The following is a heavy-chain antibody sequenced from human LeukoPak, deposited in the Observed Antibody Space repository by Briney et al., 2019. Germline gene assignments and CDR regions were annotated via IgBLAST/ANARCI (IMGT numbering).Heavy chain of an antibody. V-gene: IGHV3-74*01. D-gene: IGHD2-15*01. CDR1: GFTFSSYW. Sequence: GGSLRLSCVASGFTFSSYWMHWVRQAPGKGLEWVSRIDFETDTTTYTGSVKGRFTISRDNTKNTLYLQMDSLRDEDAAVYYCVRAGSGFDYWGQGTLVTVTS. CDR2: IDFETDTT. CDR3: VRAGSGFDY. J-gene: IGHJ4*02.